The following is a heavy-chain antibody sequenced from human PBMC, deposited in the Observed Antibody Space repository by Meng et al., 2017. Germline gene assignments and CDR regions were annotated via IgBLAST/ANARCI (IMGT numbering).Heavy chain of an antibody. CDR2: INWNGGST. CDR3: ARAGLSSGWSRELDY. Sequence: GESLKISCAASGFTFDDYGMSWVRQAPGKGLEWVSGINWNGGSTGYADSVKGRFTISRDNAKNSLYLQMNSLRAEDTALYYCARAGLSSGWSRELDYWGQGTLVTVS. D-gene: IGHD6-19*01. V-gene: IGHV3-20*04. J-gene: IGHJ4*02. CDR1: GFTFDDYG.